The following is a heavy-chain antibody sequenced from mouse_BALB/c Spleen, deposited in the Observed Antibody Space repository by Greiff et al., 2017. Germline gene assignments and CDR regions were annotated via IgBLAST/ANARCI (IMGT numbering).Heavy chain of an antibody. CDR3: ARNADYGNFYAMDY. V-gene: IGHV2-2*02. J-gene: IGHJ4*01. D-gene: IGHD2-1*01. CDR1: GFSLTSYG. Sequence: VKLQESGPGLVQPSQSLSITCTVSGFSLTSYGVHWVRQSPGKGLEWLGVIWSGGSTDYNAAFISRLSFSKDNSKSQVFFKMNSLQANDTAIYYCARNADYGNFYAMDYWGQGTSVTVSS. CDR2: IWSGGST.